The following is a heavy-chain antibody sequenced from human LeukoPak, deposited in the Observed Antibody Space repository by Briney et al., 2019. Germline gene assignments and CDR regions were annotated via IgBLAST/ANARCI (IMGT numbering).Heavy chain of an antibody. CDR3: AKAVGYSSSYLCY. Sequence: GGSLRLSCAASGFTFSSYGMHWVRQAPGKGLEWVAFIRFDGRNIYYADSVKGRFTISRDNSKNTLYLQMNSLRAEDRAVYYCAKAVGYSSSYLCYWGPGTLVTVSS. V-gene: IGHV3-30*02. CDR2: IRFDGRNI. D-gene: IGHD6-13*01. J-gene: IGHJ4*02. CDR1: GFTFSSYG.